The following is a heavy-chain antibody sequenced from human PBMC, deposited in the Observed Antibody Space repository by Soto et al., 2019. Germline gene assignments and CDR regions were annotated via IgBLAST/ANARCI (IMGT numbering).Heavy chain of an antibody. Sequence: SETLSLTCTVSGGSISSGDYYWSWIRQPPGKGLEWIGYIYYSGSTYYNPSLKSRVTISVDTSKNQFSLKLSSVTAADTAVYYCARQDWGLGYYYYYYGMDVWGQGTTVTVSS. CDR3: ARQDWGLGYYYYYYGMDV. CDR1: GGSISSGDYY. V-gene: IGHV4-30-4*01. J-gene: IGHJ6*02. D-gene: IGHD7-27*01. CDR2: IYYSGST.